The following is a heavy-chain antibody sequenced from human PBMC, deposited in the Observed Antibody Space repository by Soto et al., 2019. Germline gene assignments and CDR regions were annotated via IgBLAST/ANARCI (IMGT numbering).Heavy chain of an antibody. CDR3: ARDTATKLDAFHI. CDR1: GFTFSSYW. Sequence: EVQLVESGGGLVQPGGSLRLSCAASGFTFSSYWMHWVRQAPGKGLVWVSRINSDGSSTSYGDSVKGQFTISRDNPNNPLYLQMNSRRAEDTAVYYCARDTATKLDAFHIWGQGTMVTVSS. J-gene: IGHJ3*02. D-gene: IGHD2-8*01. V-gene: IGHV3-74*01. CDR2: INSDGSST.